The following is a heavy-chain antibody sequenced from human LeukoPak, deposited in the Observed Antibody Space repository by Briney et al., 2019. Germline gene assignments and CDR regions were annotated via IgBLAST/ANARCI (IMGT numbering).Heavy chain of an antibody. J-gene: IGHJ3*02. CDR1: GYTFTSYY. CDR2: ISAYNGNT. CDR3: ARVPTYYYGSGAVDI. Sequence: ASVKVSCKASGYTFTSYYMHWVRQAPGQGLEWMGWISAYNGNTNYAQKLQGRVTMTTDTSTSTAYMELRSLRSDDTAVYYCARVPTYYYGSGAVDIWGQGTMVTVSS. D-gene: IGHD3-10*01. V-gene: IGHV1-18*04.